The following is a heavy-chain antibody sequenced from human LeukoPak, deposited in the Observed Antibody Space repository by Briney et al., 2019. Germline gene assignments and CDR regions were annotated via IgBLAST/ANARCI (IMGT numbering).Heavy chain of an antibody. D-gene: IGHD4-17*01. Sequence: HAGGSLRLSCAPSGFTFSSYAMSWVRQAPGGGLEWVSAISGSGGSTYYADSVKGRFTISRDNSKNTLYLQMNSLGAEDTAVYYCIPGDYSFDYWGQGSLVTVSS. CDR3: IPGDYSFDY. CDR2: ISGSGGST. J-gene: IGHJ4*02. V-gene: IGHV3-23*01. CDR1: GFTFSSYA.